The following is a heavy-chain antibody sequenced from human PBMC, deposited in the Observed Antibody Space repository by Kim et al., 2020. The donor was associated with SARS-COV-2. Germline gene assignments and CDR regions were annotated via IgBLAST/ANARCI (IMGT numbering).Heavy chain of an antibody. J-gene: IGHJ4*02. D-gene: IGHD3-22*01. Sequence: GESLKISCKGSGYSFTSYWIGWVRQMPGKGLEWMGIIYPGDSDTRYSPSFQGQVTISADKSISTAYLQWSSLKASDTAMYYCARHAVVYRTSYYYDSSGYYPIDYWGQGTLVTVSS. CDR1: GYSFTSYW. CDR3: ARHAVVYRTSYYYDSSGYYPIDY. V-gene: IGHV5-51*01. CDR2: IYPGDSDT.